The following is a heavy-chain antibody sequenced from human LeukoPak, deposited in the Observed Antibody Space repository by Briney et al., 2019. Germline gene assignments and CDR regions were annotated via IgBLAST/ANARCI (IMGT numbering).Heavy chain of an antibody. V-gene: IGHV3-21*01. CDR1: GFTLSSYS. CDR2: ISSSSSYI. Sequence: GGSLRLSCAASGFTLSSYSMNWVRQAPGKGLEWVSSISSSSSYIYYADSVKGRFTISRDNAKNSLYLQMNSLRAEDTAVYYCARAEGEVPAAIVYYYYYMDVWGKGTTVTISS. J-gene: IGHJ6*03. D-gene: IGHD2-2*01. CDR3: ARAEGEVPAAIVYYYYYMDV.